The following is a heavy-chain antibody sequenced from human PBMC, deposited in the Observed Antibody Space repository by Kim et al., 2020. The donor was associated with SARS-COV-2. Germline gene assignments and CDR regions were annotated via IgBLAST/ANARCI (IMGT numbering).Heavy chain of an antibody. CDR2: FDPTDSYT. CDR1: GYSFTNYL. CDR3: VRQASRLLTRYLDL. Sequence: GESLKISCKGSGYSFTNYLITWVRQTPGKGLEWMGRFDPTDSYTNYNPSFQGHVTIPAEKSIRTTFLQWRSLEASDSARYYCVRQASRLLTRYLDLWVRGPLITVSS. D-gene: IGHD4-17*01. V-gene: IGHV5-10-1*01. J-gene: IGHJ2*01.